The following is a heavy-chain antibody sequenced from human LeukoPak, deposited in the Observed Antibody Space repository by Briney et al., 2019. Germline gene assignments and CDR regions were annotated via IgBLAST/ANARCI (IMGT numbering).Heavy chain of an antibody. V-gene: IGHV4-59*01. J-gene: IGHJ6*03. CDR1: GGSMSSYI. D-gene: IGHD2-8*01. CDR2: IYYSGST. CDR3: AGEYATGSKRISLYYYIDV. Sequence: SGTLCLTRAESGGSMSSYIWSWIRQPPGKGLEWMGYIYYSGSTNMNPSLKSRVTTSSESTTNQFSLMLNSMTAAETAVVYCAGEYATGSKRISLYYYIDVWGKGTLVSVSS.